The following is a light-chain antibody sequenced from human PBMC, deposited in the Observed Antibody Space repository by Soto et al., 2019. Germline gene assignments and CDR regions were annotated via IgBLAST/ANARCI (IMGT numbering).Light chain of an antibody. CDR2: GAS. J-gene: IGKJ1*01. V-gene: IGKV3-15*01. CDR1: QSVSSK. CDR3: QQYNNWPRT. Sequence: EIVMTQSPATLSVSPGERATLSCRASQSVSSKLAWYQQKPGQAPRLLIYGASTRATGIPARFSGSGSGTEFTLTISSLQSEDFAVYYCQQYNNWPRTSGQGTKA.